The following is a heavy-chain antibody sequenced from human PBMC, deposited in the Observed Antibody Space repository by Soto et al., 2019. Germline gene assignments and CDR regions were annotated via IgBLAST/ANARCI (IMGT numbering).Heavy chain of an antibody. Sequence: GGSLRLSCAASGFTFDDYGMSWVRQAPGKGLEWVSGINWNGGSTGYADSVKGRFTISRDNAKNSLYLQMNSLRAEDTALYHCARALGLSWPHKYYYYYMDVWGKGTTVTVSS. CDR3: ARALGLSWPHKYYYYYMDV. J-gene: IGHJ6*03. V-gene: IGHV3-20*01. CDR1: GFTFDDYG. CDR2: INWNGGST. D-gene: IGHD3-16*01.